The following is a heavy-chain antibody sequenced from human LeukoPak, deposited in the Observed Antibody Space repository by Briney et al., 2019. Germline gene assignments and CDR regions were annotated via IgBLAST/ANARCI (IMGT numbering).Heavy chain of an antibody. CDR3: AREGGYQLLWRWFDP. J-gene: IGHJ5*02. V-gene: IGHV3-64*01. CDR1: GFTFSSYD. D-gene: IGHD2-2*01. Sequence: GGSLRLSCAASGFTFSSYDMHWVRQAPGKGLEYVSGISSKGGSTYYANSVKGRFTISRDNSKNTLYLQMGSLRAEDMAVYYCAREGGYQLLWRWFDPWGQGTLVTVSS. CDR2: ISSKGGST.